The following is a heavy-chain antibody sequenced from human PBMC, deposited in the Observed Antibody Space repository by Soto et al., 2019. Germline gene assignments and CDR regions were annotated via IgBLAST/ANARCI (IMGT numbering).Heavy chain of an antibody. CDR3: ARSGQTARTTKYFQH. D-gene: IGHD1-1*01. J-gene: IGHJ1*01. CDR2: ISAYNVKT. V-gene: IGHV1-18*01. CDR1: GYTFTSYG. Sequence: QVQLVQSGAEVKKPGASVKVACKAPGYTFTSYGISWVRQAPGQGLEWMGWISAYNVKTNYAQTLQGRVTMTTDTSTSTAYMELRSLRPDDTAVYYGARSGQTARTTKYFQHWGQGTLVTVSS.